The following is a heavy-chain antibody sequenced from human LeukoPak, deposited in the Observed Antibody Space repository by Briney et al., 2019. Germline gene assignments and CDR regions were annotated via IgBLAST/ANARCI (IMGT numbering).Heavy chain of an antibody. CDR1: GYSFTSYW. Sequence: GESLKISCKGSGYSFTSYWIGWVRQMPGKGLEWMGIIYPGDSDTRYSPSFQGQVTISADKSISTAYLQWSSLKASDTAMYYCARRGYDYGDYDDAFDIWGQGTMVTVSS. CDR3: ARRGYDYGDYDDAFDI. J-gene: IGHJ3*02. D-gene: IGHD4-17*01. CDR2: IYPGDSDT. V-gene: IGHV5-51*01.